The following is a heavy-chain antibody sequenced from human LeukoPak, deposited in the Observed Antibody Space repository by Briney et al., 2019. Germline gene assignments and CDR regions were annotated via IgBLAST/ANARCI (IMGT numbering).Heavy chain of an antibody. D-gene: IGHD5-18*01. J-gene: IGHJ6*03. CDR3: ARGVGGIQLWLGYYYYYMDV. V-gene: IGHV4-61*10. CDR1: GASINSGSYY. Sequence: SQTLSLTCTVSGASINSGSYYWSWIRQPAGKGLELIGYIYYSGSTSYNPSLKSRVTISVDTSKNQFSLKLSSVTAADTAVYYCARGVGGIQLWLGYYYYYMDVWGKGTTVTISS. CDR2: IYYSGST.